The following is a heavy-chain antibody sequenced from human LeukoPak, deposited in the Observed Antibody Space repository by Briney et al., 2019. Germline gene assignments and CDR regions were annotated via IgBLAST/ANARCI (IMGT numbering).Heavy chain of an antibody. Sequence: PGGSLRLSCAASGFTFSSYEMNWVRQAPGKGLDWVAFIRYDGNNKLYADSVKGRFTISRDNSKNTLYLHINSLRAEDTAVYYCVKDNPLDYWGQGTLVTVSS. J-gene: IGHJ4*02. CDR3: VKDNPLDY. V-gene: IGHV3-30*02. D-gene: IGHD1-14*01. CDR2: IRYDGNNK. CDR1: GFTFSSYE.